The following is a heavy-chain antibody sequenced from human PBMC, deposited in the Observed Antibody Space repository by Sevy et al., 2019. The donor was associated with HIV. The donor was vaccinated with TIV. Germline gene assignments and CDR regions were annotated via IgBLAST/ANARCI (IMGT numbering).Heavy chain of an antibody. D-gene: IGHD3-9*01. J-gene: IGHJ4*02. CDR2: FKSRRDGGVI. V-gene: IGHV3-15*01. CDR3: AASFSFYGILTGFHEIDY. CDR1: GFTFSDAW. Sequence: GGSLRLSCSGSGFTFSDAWMSWVRQAPGKGLEWVARFKSRRDGGVIDYAVPVEGRFVSSRDDSKNTLYVQMNSLQIQDMAVFFFAASFSFYGILTGFHEIDYWGPGTLVTVSS.